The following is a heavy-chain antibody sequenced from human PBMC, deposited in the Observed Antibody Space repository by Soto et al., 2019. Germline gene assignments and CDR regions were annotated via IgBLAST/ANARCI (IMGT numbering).Heavy chain of an antibody. CDR2: IYYSGST. J-gene: IGHJ1*01. V-gene: IGHV4-59*01. CDR1: GGSISSYY. Sequence: SETLSLTCTVYGGSISSYYWSWIRQPPGKGLEWIGYIYYSGSTNYNPSLKSRVTISVDTSKNQFSLKLSSVTAADTAVYYCASTVIFCSGGSCYEYFPHSGQGTLVTVSS. CDR3: ASTVIFCSGGSCYEYFPH. D-gene: IGHD2-15*01.